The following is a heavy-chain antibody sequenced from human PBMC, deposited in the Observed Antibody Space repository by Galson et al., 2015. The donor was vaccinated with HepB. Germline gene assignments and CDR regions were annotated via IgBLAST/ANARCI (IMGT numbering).Heavy chain of an antibody. V-gene: IGHV4-61*01. CDR3: ARGYFSSSWYVYGH. CDR2: IYNSGST. Sequence: SETLSLTCTVSGDSVSSVSYYWSWIRQPPGKGLEWIGYIYNSGSTNYNPSLKSRVTISIDTSKNQLSLKLSSVTAADTAVYYCARGYFSSSWYVYGHWGQGTLVTVSS. CDR1: GDSVSSVSYY. D-gene: IGHD6-13*01. J-gene: IGHJ4*02.